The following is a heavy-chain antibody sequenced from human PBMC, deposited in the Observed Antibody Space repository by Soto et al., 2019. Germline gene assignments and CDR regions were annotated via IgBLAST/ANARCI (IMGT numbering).Heavy chain of an antibody. CDR2: IKQDASEK. CDR3: ARDARLDFRSGYYKRLDY. D-gene: IGHD3-3*01. CDR1: GFTFSSYW. J-gene: IGHJ4*02. V-gene: IGHV3-7*01. Sequence: EVQLVESGGGLVQPGGSLRLSCAASGFTFSSYWMSWVRQAPGKGLEWVANIKQDASEKYYVDSVKGRFTISRDNAKNSLYLQMNSLRAEDTAVYYCARDARLDFRSGYYKRLDYWGQGTLVTVSS.